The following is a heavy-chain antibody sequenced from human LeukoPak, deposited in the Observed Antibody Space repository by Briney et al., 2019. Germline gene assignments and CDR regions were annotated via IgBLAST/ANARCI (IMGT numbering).Heavy chain of an antibody. D-gene: IGHD5-24*01. Sequence: SQTLSLTCTVPGGSISSGSYYWSWIRQPAGKGLEWIGRIHTSGSTNYNPSLKSRVTISVDTSKNQFSLKLSSVTAADTAVYYCARVPGEGWLQENAFDIWGQGTMVTVSS. V-gene: IGHV4-61*02. CDR2: IHTSGST. CDR3: ARVPGEGWLQENAFDI. J-gene: IGHJ3*02. CDR1: GGSISSGSYY.